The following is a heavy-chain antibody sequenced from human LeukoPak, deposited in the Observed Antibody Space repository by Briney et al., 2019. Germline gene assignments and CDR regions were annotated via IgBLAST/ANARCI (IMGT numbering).Heavy chain of an antibody. Sequence: PGGSLRPSLAASGFTFSSYAMHRVRQAPGKGLEWVAGISYDGSNKYYADSVKGRFTISRDNSKNTLYLQMNTLRAEDTAVYYCARDEKARAWGYYFDYWGEGALVTVSS. J-gene: IGHJ4*02. CDR1: GFTFSSYA. CDR3: ARDEKARAWGYYFDY. CDR2: ISYDGSNK. D-gene: IGHD7-27*01. V-gene: IGHV3-30-3*01.